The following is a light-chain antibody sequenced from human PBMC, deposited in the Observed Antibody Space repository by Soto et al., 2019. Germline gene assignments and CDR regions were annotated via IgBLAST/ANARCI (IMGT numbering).Light chain of an antibody. CDR3: SSHTSGSTRV. J-gene: IGLJ1*01. V-gene: IGLV2-14*01. Sequence: QSALTQPASVSGSPGQSIAISCTGTSGDVGGYDYVSWYQQHPDKAPKLMIYEVTKRPSWVSNRFSGSKSGNTASLTISGLQPEDEADYYCSSHTSGSTRVFGSGNKLTVL. CDR1: SGDVGGYDY. CDR2: EVT.